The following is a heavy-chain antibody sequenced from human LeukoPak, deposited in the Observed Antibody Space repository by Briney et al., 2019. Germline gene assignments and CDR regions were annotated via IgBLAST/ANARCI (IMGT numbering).Heavy chain of an antibody. CDR2: IFATGDT. D-gene: IGHD6-19*01. CDR1: GDSMRKWC. J-gene: IGHJ4*02. V-gene: IGHV4-4*07. CDR3: ASGGMAGRWPLNY. Sequence: SETLSLTCAVSGDSMRKWCWSWIRQPAGKGLEWIGRIFATGDTNYNPSLKSRVAMSVDTSKNYLSLNLTSVTAADTAVYYCASGGMAGRWPLNYWGRGTLVTVSS.